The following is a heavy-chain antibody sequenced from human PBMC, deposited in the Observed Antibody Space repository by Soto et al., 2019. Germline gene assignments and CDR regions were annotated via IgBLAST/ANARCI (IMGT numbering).Heavy chain of an antibody. J-gene: IGHJ4*02. CDR2: INHSGST. D-gene: IGHD6-19*01. CDR3: ARVWSSGWYNY. CDR1: AGSFSGYY. Sequence: SETLSLTCAVYAGSFSGYYWKWIRQPPGKGLEWIGEINHSGSTNYNPSLKSRVTISVDTSKIQFSLNLSSVTAADTAVYYCARVWSSGWYNYWGQGTLVTVSS. V-gene: IGHV4-34*01.